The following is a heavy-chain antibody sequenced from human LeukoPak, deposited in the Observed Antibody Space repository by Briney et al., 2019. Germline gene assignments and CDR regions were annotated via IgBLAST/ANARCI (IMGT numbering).Heavy chain of an antibody. Sequence: ASVKVSCKASGYTFTGYYMHWVRQAPGQGLEWMGWINPSGGSTSYAQKFQGRVTMTRDMSTSTVYMELSSLRSEDTAVYYCARAWSDIVVVVAARNWFDPWGQGTLVTVSS. CDR3: ARAWSDIVVVVAARNWFDP. CDR1: GYTFTGYY. V-gene: IGHV1-46*01. J-gene: IGHJ5*02. CDR2: INPSGGST. D-gene: IGHD2-15*01.